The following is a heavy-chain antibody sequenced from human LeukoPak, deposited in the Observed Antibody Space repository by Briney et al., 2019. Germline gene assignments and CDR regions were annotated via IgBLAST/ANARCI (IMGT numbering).Heavy chain of an antibody. J-gene: IGHJ4*02. Sequence: ASVKVSCEASGYTFTSYGISWVRQAPGQGLEWMGWISAYNGNTNYAQKLQGRVTMTTDTSTSTAYMELRSLRSDDTAVYYCARVHTAMAIAPFDYWGQGTLVTVSS. CDR2: ISAYNGNT. D-gene: IGHD5-18*01. CDR1: GYTFTSYG. CDR3: ARVHTAMAIAPFDY. V-gene: IGHV1-18*01.